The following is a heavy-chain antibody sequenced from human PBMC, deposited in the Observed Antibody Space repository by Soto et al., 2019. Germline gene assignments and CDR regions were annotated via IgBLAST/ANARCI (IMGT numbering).Heavy chain of an antibody. CDR3: ARVFYHGSGSYLNYYFDY. Sequence: SETLSLTCIVSGGSVSSGSYYWSWIRQPPGKGLEWIAFIFYTGSTNYNPSLKSRVTISVDTSKNQFSLELSSVTAADTAVYYCARVFYHGSGSYLNYYFDYWGQGTLVTVSS. V-gene: IGHV4-61*01. D-gene: IGHD3-10*01. CDR2: IFYTGST. CDR1: GGSVSSGSYY. J-gene: IGHJ4*02.